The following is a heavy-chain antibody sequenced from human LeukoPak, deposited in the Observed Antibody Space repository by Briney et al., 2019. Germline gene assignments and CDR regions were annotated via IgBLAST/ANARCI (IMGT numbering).Heavy chain of an antibody. D-gene: IGHD2-21*02. CDR2: IIPILGIA. Sequence: GASVKVSRKASGGTFSSYTISWVGQAPGQGLEWMGRIIPILGIANYAQKFQGRVTITADKSTSTAYMELSSLRSEDTAVYYCARESSVVVTAGGLVYWGQGTLVTVSS. CDR3: ARESSVVVTAGGLVY. V-gene: IGHV1-69*04. J-gene: IGHJ4*02. CDR1: GGTFSSYT.